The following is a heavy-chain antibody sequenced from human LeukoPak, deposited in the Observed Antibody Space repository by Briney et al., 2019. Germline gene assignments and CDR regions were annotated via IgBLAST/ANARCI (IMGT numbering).Heavy chain of an antibody. Sequence: KPSETLSLTCTVSGGSVSSGSYYWSWIRQPPGKGLEWIGYIYHSGSTNYNPSLKSRVTISVDTSKNQFSLKLSSVTAADTALYYCARCGGYSWADAFDIWGQGTMVTVSS. V-gene: IGHV4-61*01. CDR3: ARCGGYSWADAFDI. CDR2: IYHSGST. J-gene: IGHJ3*02. D-gene: IGHD2-21*01. CDR1: GGSVSSGSYY.